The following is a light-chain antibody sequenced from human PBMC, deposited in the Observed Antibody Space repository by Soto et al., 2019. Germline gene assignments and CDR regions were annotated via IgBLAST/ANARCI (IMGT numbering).Light chain of an antibody. J-gene: IGLJ3*02. CDR3: VAWDDSLSSRV. CDR1: SSNIGSAI. V-gene: IGLV1-47*01. CDR2: MNN. Sequence: QSVLTQPPSLSGTPGQTVTISCIGSSSNIGSAIVHWYQQIPGTAPKHLIYMNNQRPSWVPDRFSGSKSGTSASLVITGLRPADEADYYCVAWDDSLSSRVFGGGTKLTVL.